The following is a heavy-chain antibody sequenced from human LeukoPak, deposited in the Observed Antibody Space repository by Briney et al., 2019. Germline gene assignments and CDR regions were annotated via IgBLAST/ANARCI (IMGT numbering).Heavy chain of an antibody. D-gene: IGHD2-8*01. CDR2: ISGSGDST. J-gene: IGHJ6*03. V-gene: IGHV3-23*01. CDR1: GFTFSSFG. Sequence: GGSLRLSCAASGFTFSSFGMSWVRQAPGKGLEWVSGISGSGDSTYYADSVKGRFTISRDNSKNTLYLQMNSLRAEDTALYYCARAPGVRYYYYMDVWGKGTTVTVSS. CDR3: ARAPGVRYYYYMDV.